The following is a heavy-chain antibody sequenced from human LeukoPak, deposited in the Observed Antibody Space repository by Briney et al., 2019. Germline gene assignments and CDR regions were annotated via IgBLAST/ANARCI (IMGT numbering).Heavy chain of an antibody. D-gene: IGHD3-22*01. CDR2: INTSGST. Sequence: SETLSLTCTVSGGSMRNYYWSWIRQPAGRGLEWIGRINTSGSTKYNPSLKSRVTISIDTSKNQFSLEVRSVTAADTAFYFCVNSKSNYEAVSWGPGTLVTVSS. CDR1: GGSMRNYY. V-gene: IGHV4-4*07. CDR3: VNSKSNYEAVS. J-gene: IGHJ5*02.